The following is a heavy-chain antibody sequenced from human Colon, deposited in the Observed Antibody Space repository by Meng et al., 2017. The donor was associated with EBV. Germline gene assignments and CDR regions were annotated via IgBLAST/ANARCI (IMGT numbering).Heavy chain of an antibody. CDR2: FDPNTGNP. CDR3: ARDSPLDGYSLLDS. D-gene: IGHD5-24*01. V-gene: IGHV7-4-1*02. J-gene: IGHJ4*02. CDR1: GYTFTVYA. Sequence: AHLVQSGSGLKQPGASVKVSSRPSGYTFTVYAIKWVRQAPGQGPDWMGWFDPNTGNPTYDQGFTGRFVFSLDTSVSTAYLQINSLRDDDTSVYYCARDSPLDGYSLLDSWGQGTLVTVSS.